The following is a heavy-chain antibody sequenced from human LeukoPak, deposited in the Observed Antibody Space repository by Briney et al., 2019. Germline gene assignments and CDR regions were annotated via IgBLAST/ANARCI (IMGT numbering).Heavy chain of an antibody. V-gene: IGHV3-30*18. CDR1: GFTFSSYG. CDR2: ISYDGSNK. D-gene: IGHD6-6*01. J-gene: IGHJ4*02. Sequence: GGSLRLSCAASGFTFSSYGMHWVRQAPGKGLEGVAVISYDGSNKYYADSVKGRFTISRDNSKNTLYLQMNSLRAEDTAVYYCAKDRLRYSSSYYFDYWGQGTLVTVSS. CDR3: AKDRLRYSSSYYFDY.